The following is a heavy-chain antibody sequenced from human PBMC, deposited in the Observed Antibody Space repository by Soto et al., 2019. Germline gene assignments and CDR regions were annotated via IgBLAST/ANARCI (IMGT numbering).Heavy chain of an antibody. D-gene: IGHD2-2*01. V-gene: IGHV3-30*03. Sequence: QVQLVESGGGVVQPGRSLRLSCAASGFNFNNYNLHWVRQAPGKGLEWVAVVSYEGNNKYYGDSVKGRFTISKDESKTTVYLQMTKLRSEDTAKDYCAGAGSSTCQPYSCHYYRMDVWGLGTTVTVSS. CDR1: GFNFNNYN. CDR2: VSYEGNNK. J-gene: IGHJ6*02. CDR3: AGAGSSTCQPYSCHYYRMDV.